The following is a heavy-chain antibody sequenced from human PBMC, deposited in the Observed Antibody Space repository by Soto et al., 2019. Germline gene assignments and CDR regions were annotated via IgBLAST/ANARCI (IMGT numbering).Heavy chain of an antibody. V-gene: IGHV3-53*04. CDR2: IYSGGST. J-gene: IGHJ3*02. CDR3: ATREGVRPYRSPRGDAFDI. Sequence: GGSLRLSCAASGFTVSSNYMSWVRQAPGKGLEWVSVIYSGGSTYYADSVKGRFTISRHNSKNTLYLQMNSLRAEDTAVYYCATREGVRPYRSPRGDAFDIWGQGTMVTVSS. D-gene: IGHD3-16*02. CDR1: GFTVSSNY.